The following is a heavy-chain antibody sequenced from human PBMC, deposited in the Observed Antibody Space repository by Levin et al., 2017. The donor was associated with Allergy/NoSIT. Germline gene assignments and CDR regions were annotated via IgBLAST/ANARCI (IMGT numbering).Heavy chain of an antibody. CDR3: AKNSVVVTANLYYFDY. CDR1: GFTFSSYG. V-gene: IGHV3-30*18. CDR2: ISYDGSNK. Sequence: GGSLRLSCAASGFTFSSYGMHWVRQAPGKGLEWVAVISYDGSNKYYADSVKGRFTISRDNSKNTLYLQMNSLRAEDTAVYYCAKNSVVVTANLYYFDYWGQGTLVTVSS. J-gene: IGHJ4*02. D-gene: IGHD2-21*02.